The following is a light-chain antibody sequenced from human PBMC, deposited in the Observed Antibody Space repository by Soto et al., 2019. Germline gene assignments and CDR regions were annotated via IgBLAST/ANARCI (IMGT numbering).Light chain of an antibody. CDR3: QQYNNGPPWT. Sequence: ILMTQSPATLSVSPGERATLSCRASQSVSNNFAWYQQQPGQAPRLLIYDASTRATSSPARFSGSGSGTEFTLTISGLQSEDFAVDYCQQYNNGPPWTFGQGTKVEIK. V-gene: IGKV3-15*01. CDR2: DAS. CDR1: QSVSNN. J-gene: IGKJ1*01.